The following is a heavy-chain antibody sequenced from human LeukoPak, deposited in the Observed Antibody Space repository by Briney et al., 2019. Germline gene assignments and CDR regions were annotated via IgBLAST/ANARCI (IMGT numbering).Heavy chain of an antibody. CDR2: INLSSGGT. CDR1: GFTFTSSA. Sequence: ASVKVSCKASGFTFTSSAMHWVRQAPGQGLEWMGWINLSSGGTNYAQKFQGRVTMTRDTSISTVYMEVSSLRSDDTAVHYCARRKDTSGYDYWGQGTLVTVSS. J-gene: IGHJ4*02. D-gene: IGHD3-22*01. CDR3: ARRKDTSGYDY. V-gene: IGHV1-2*02.